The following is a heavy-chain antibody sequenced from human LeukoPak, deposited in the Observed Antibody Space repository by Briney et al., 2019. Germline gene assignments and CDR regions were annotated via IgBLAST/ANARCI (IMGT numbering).Heavy chain of an antibody. V-gene: IGHV3-21*01. J-gene: IGHJ4*02. Sequence: GGSLRLSCAASGFTFSSYTMNWVRQAPGKGLEWVSSISTSSIYIYYADSVKGRFTISRDNAKNSLYLRMNSLRAEDTAVYYCARVRGIAAPCDYWGQGTLVTVSS. D-gene: IGHD6-13*01. CDR3: ARVRGIAAPCDY. CDR1: GFTFSSYT. CDR2: ISTSSIYI.